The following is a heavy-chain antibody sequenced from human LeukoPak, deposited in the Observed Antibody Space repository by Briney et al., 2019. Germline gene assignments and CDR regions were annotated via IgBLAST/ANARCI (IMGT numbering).Heavy chain of an antibody. V-gene: IGHV4-59*08. J-gene: IGHJ4*02. Sequence: ASETLSLTCTVSGGSISSYYWSWLRQPPGKGLEWIGYIYYSGSTNYNPSLKSRVTISVDTSKNQFSLKLSSVTAADTAVYYCARGRLSSWRDLYYFDYWGQGTLVTVSS. D-gene: IGHD6-13*01. CDR1: GGSISSYY. CDR3: ARGRLSSWRDLYYFDY. CDR2: IYYSGST.